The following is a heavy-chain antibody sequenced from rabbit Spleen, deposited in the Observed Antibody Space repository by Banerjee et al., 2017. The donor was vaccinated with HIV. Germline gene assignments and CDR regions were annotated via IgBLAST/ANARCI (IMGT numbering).Heavy chain of an antibody. CDR3: VRDQAGDVDYGPYYLNL. V-gene: IGHV1S43*01. D-gene: IGHD2-1*01. J-gene: IGHJ4*01. CDR2: IYTINGST. CDR1: GIDFSNYYY. Sequence: QLEESGGGLVKPEGSLTLTCKASGIDFSNYYYMYWVRQAPGKGLELIAWIYTINGSTWYASWVNGRFTISRSTSLNTVDLKMTSLTAADTATYFCVRDQAGDVDYGPYYLNLWGQGTLVTVS.